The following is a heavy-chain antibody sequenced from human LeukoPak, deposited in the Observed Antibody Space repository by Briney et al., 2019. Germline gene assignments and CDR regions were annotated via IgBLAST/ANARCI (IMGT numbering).Heavy chain of an antibody. D-gene: IGHD3-9*01. Sequence: PGGSLRLSRAASGFTVSSNYMSWVRQAPGKGLEWVSVIYSGGSTYYADSVKGRFTISRDNSKNTLYLQMNSLRAEDTAVYYCAGGPTGYYIFDYWGQGTLVTVSS. CDR1: GFTVSSNY. J-gene: IGHJ4*02. V-gene: IGHV3-53*01. CDR3: AGGPTGYYIFDY. CDR2: IYSGGST.